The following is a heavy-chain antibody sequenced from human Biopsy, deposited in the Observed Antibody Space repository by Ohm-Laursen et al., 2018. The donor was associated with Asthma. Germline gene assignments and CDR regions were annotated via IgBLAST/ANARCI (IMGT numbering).Heavy chain of an antibody. CDR2: ISVYNGNT. CDR1: GYTFNSAG. J-gene: IGHJ6*02. Sequence: AIVKISCNTSGYTFNSAGITWVRQAPGQGLEWMGWISVYNGNTKVAQKLQDRVTMITDTSTSTAYMELRSLRSDDTAVYFCARAVDYSHYYGIDVWGQGTTVTVS. D-gene: IGHD3-10*01. V-gene: IGHV1-18*01. CDR3: ARAVDYSHYYGIDV.